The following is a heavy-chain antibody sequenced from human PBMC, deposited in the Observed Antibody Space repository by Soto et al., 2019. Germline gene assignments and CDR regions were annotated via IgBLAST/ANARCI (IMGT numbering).Heavy chain of an antibody. V-gene: IGHV1-69*06. CDR2: IIPIFDTA. Sequence: QVQLVQSGAEVKKPGSSVKVSCKASGGTFSSYAISWVRQAPGQGLEWMGGIIPIFDTANYAQKFQGRVTITADKSTSTAYMELSSLRSEDTAVYYCARATLEYSSSAEYYYYYGMDVWGQGTTVTVSS. J-gene: IGHJ6*02. CDR3: ARATLEYSSSAEYYYYYGMDV. CDR1: GGTFSSYA. D-gene: IGHD6-6*01.